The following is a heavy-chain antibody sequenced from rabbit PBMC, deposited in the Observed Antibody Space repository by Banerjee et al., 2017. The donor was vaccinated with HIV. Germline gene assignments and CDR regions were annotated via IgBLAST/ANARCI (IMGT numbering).Heavy chain of an antibody. Sequence: QEQLEESGGDLVKPGASLTLTCTASGFSFSSSYWICWVRQAPGKGLELIACIYAGSSGSTYYASWAKGRFTISKTSSTTVTLQMTSLTVADTATYFCARHLDSSDWGGDLWGPGTLVTVS. CDR2: IYAGSSGST. J-gene: IGHJ6*01. V-gene: IGHV1S45*01. CDR1: GFSFSSSYW. CDR3: ARHLDSSDWGGDL. D-gene: IGHD4-1*01.